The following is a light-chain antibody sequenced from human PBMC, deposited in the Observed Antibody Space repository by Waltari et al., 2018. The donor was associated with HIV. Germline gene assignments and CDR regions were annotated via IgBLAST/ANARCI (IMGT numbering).Light chain of an antibody. CDR2: EVN. CDR3: SSYAGINPVV. Sequence: QSALTQPPSASGSPGQSVTISCTGTSSDVGRYDYVSWYQQHPGKAPNRLIFEVNTRPSGVPDRFSGSKSGNTASLTVSGLQAEDEAEYSCSSYAGINPVVFGGGTKLTVL. CDR1: SSDVGRYDY. J-gene: IGLJ2*01. V-gene: IGLV2-8*01.